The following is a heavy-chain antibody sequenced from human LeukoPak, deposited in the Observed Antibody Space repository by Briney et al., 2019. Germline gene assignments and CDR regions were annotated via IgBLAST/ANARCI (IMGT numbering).Heavy chain of an antibody. CDR1: GFTFSSFG. V-gene: IGHV3-48*04. D-gene: IGHD3-22*01. Sequence: GGSLRLSCAASGFTFSSFGMNWVRQAPGKGPKWVSYISSSSSTIYYADSVKGRFTISRDNAKNSLYLQMNSLRAEDTAVYYCARDSLDYDPYWGQGTLVTVSS. J-gene: IGHJ4*02. CDR2: ISSSSSTI. CDR3: ARDSLDYDPY.